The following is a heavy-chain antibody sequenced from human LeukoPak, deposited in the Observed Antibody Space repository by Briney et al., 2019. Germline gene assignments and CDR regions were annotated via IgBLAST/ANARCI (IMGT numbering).Heavy chain of an antibody. D-gene: IGHD3-9*01. CDR3: ARFDFDNYYYYYYMDV. CDR2: IIPIFGTA. CDR1: GGTFSNYA. Sequence: SVKVSCKASGGTFSNYAISWVRQAPGQGLEWMGRIIPIFGTADYAQKFQGRVTMTRNTSISTAYMELSSLRSEDTAVYYCARFDFDNYYYYYYMDVWGKGTTVTVSS. V-gene: IGHV1-69*05. J-gene: IGHJ6*03.